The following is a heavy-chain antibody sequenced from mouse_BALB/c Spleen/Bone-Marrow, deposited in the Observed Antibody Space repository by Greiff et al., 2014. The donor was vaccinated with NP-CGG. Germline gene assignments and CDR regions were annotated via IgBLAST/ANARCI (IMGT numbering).Heavy chain of an antibody. V-gene: IGHV1-5*01. Sequence: VTLKESGTVLARPGAAVKMSCKASGYTFSNYWMHWIKQGPGQGLEWIGTIHPGNSDTTYNQKFKGKAKLTAVTSTSTAYMELSSLTNEDSAVYYCTTLARNNFDYWGQGTTLTVSS. CDR1: GYTFSNYW. CDR2: IHPGNSDT. J-gene: IGHJ2*01. D-gene: IGHD3-1*01. CDR3: TTLARNNFDY.